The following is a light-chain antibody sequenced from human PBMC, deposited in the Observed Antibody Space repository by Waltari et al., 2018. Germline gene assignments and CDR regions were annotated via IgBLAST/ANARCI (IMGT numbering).Light chain of an antibody. CDR1: SSDCGRYNL. CDR2: EGS. J-gene: IGLJ1*01. CDR3: CSYAGSSTLV. V-gene: IGLV2-23*01. Sequence: QSALPPPAPVSGSPGQSITLSCTGNSSDCGRYNLVSWYQQHPGQAPKLMIYEGSKRPSGVSNRFSGSKSGNTASLTISGLQAEDEADYYCCSYAGSSTLVFGTGTKVTVL.